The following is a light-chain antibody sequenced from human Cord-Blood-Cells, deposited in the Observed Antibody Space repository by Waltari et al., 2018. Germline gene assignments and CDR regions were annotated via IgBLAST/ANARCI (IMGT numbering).Light chain of an antibody. CDR2: WAS. Sequence: DIVMTQSPDSLAVSLGERATINCKSSQSVLYSSNNKNCLAGYQQKPGQPPKLRIYWASTRESGVPDRFSGRGSGTDFTLTISSLQAEDVAVYYCQQYYSTPYSFGQGTKLEIK. V-gene: IGKV4-1*01. J-gene: IGKJ2*03. CDR1: QSVLYSSNNKNC. CDR3: QQYYSTPYS.